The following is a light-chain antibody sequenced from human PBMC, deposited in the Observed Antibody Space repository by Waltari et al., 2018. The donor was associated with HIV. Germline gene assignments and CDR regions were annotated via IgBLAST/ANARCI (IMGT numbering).Light chain of an antibody. J-gene: IGKJ3*01. CDR3: QQYGSSEGFT. CDR1: QIVGGNS. Sequence: EIVLTQSPGTLSLSPGDRATLACRASQIVGGNSLAWYQKKPGQAPRLLIYGPSTRAAGIPDRFSGSGSETDFTLNISRLEPEDCAVYYCQQYGSSEGFTFGPGTRVDI. V-gene: IGKV3-20*01. CDR2: GPS.